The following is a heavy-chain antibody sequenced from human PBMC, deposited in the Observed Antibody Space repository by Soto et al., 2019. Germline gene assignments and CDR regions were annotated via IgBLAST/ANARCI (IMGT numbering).Heavy chain of an antibody. Sequence: GGSLRLSCAASRFTFSSYAMNWVRQAPGKGLEWVSAIVGSGSSTYYSDSVKGRFTISRDNSKNTLYLQMNSLRAEDTAVYYCAKGSGGYPYNWFDPWGQGTLVTVSS. J-gene: IGHJ5*02. D-gene: IGHD1-26*01. CDR2: IVGSGSST. V-gene: IGHV3-23*01. CDR3: AKGSGGYPYNWFDP. CDR1: RFTFSSYA.